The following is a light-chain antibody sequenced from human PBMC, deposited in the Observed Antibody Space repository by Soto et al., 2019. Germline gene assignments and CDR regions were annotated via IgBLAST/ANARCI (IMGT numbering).Light chain of an antibody. CDR1: QTISTY. V-gene: IGKV1-39*01. J-gene: IGKJ2*01. CDR2: AAS. Sequence: DIQMTQSPSSLSASVEDRVTITCRASQTISTYLNWYKQKPGKAPKLLIYAASSLETGVPSRFRGRGSGTDFTLTISSLQPEDFATYFCQQSHSIPYIFGQGTKLQLK. CDR3: QQSHSIPYI.